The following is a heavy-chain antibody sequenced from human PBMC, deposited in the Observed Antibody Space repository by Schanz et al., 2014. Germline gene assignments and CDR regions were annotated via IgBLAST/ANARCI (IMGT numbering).Heavy chain of an antibody. CDR2: ISFAGTNK. J-gene: IGHJ4*02. CDR3: AKGGSSLDD. CDR1: GFTFNNYG. V-gene: IGHV3-30*18. D-gene: IGHD3-16*01. Sequence: QVQLVESGGGVVQPGRSLRLSCAASGFTFNNYGMHWVRQAPGKGLEWVAVISFAGTNKYYADSVKGRFTVSRDNSKNTLFLQMNSLRAEDTAMYYCAKGGSSLDDWGQGTLVTVSS.